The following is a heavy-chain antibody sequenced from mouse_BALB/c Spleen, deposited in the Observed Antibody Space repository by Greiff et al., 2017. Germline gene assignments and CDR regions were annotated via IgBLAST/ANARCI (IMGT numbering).Heavy chain of an antibody. J-gene: IGHJ2*01. Sequence: EVKLMESGPSLVKPSQTLSLTCSVTGDSITSGYWNWIRKFPGNKLEYMGYISYSGSTYYNPSLKSRISITRDTSKNQYYLQLNSVTTEDTATYYCARYKSGDGYSKGWLLRGYYFDYWGQGTTLTVSS. V-gene: IGHV3-8*02. CDR1: GDSITSGY. D-gene: IGHD2-3*01. CDR2: ISYSGST. CDR3: ARYKSGDGYSKGWLLRGYYFDY.